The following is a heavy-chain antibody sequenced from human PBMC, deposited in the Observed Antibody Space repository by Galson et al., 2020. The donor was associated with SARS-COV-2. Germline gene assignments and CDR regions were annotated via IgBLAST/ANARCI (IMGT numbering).Heavy chain of an antibody. J-gene: IGHJ4*02. CDR1: GFTFSSYA. Sequence: GGSLRLSCAASGFTFSSYAMHWVRQAPGKGLEWVAVISYDGSNKYYADSVKGRFTISRDNSKNTLYLQMNSLRAEDTAVYYCARGDGYTAPFDYWGQVTLVTVSS. CDR2: ISYDGSNK. V-gene: IGHV3-30-3*01. CDR3: ARGDGYTAPFDY. D-gene: IGHD5-12*01.